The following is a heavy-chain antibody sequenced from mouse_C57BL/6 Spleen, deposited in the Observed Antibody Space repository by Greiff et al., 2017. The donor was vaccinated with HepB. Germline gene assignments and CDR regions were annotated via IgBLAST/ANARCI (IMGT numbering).Heavy chain of an antibody. CDR1: GYSFTGYF. V-gene: IGHV1-20*01. Sequence: VHVKQSGPELVKPGDSVKISCKASGYSFTGYFMNWVMQSHGKSLEWIGRINPYNGDTFYNQKFKGKATLTVDKSSSTAHMELRSLTSEDSAVYYCARELWLRYYFDYWGQGTTLTVSS. CDR3: ARELWLRYYFDY. CDR2: INPYNGDT. J-gene: IGHJ2*01. D-gene: IGHD2-2*01.